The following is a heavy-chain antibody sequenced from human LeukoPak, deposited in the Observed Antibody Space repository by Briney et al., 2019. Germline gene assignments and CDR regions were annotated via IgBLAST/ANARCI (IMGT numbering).Heavy chain of an antibody. CDR1: GGSISSYY. D-gene: IGHD2/OR15-2a*01. Sequence: SETLSLTCTVSGGSISSYYWSWIRQPPGKGLEWIGYIYYSGSTNYNPSLKSRVTISVDTSKNQFSLKLSSVTAADTAMYYCARRLSPDAFDIWGQGTMVTVSS. J-gene: IGHJ3*02. CDR2: IYYSGST. CDR3: ARRLSPDAFDI. V-gene: IGHV4-59*08.